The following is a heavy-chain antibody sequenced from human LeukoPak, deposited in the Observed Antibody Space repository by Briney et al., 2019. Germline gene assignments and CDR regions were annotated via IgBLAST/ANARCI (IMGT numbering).Heavy chain of an antibody. CDR1: GFTFSNYS. CDR2: ISSSSSYI. D-gene: IGHD6-6*01. CDR3: ARDPRSSSSQTDY. V-gene: IGHV3-21*01. J-gene: IGHJ4*02. Sequence: PGGSLRLSCAASGFTFSNYSMTWVRQAPGKGLEWVSSISSSSSYIYYADSVKGRFTISRDNAKNSLYLQMNSLRAEDTAVYYCARDPRSSSSQTDYWGQGTLVTVSS.